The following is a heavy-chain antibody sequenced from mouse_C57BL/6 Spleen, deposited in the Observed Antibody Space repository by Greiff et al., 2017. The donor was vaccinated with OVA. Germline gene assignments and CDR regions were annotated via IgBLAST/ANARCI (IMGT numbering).Heavy chain of an antibody. Sequence: VQLQQSGPELVKPGASVKISRKASGYAFSSSWMNWVKQRPGKGLEWIGRIYPGDGDTNYNGKFKGKATLTADKSSSTAYMQLSSLTSEDSAVYFCARAVWDYDGWGNYWGQGTTLTVSS. CDR2: IYPGDGDT. V-gene: IGHV1-82*01. CDR1: GYAFSSSW. CDR3: ARAVWDYDGWGNY. D-gene: IGHD2-4*01. J-gene: IGHJ2*01.